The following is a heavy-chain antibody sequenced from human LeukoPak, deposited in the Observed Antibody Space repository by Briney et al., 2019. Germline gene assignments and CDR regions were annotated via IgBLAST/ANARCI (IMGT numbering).Heavy chain of an antibody. CDR2: ISGSGGST. J-gene: IGHJ4*02. Sequence: PGGSLRLSCAASGFTFSSYAMSWVRQAPGKGLEWVSAISGSGGSTYYADSVKGRFTISRDNSKNTLYLQMNSLGAEDTAVYYCAKAGYSYGYFDCWGQGTLVTVSS. CDR3: AKAGYSYGYFDC. CDR1: GFTFSSYA. D-gene: IGHD5-18*01. V-gene: IGHV3-23*01.